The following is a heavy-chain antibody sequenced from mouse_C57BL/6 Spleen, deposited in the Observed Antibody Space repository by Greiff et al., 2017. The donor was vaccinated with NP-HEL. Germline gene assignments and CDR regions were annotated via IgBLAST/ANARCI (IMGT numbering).Heavy chain of an antibody. J-gene: IGHJ1*03. Sequence: QVQLQQPGAELVKPGASVKMSCKASGYTFTSYWITWVKQRPGQGLEWIGNIYPGSGSTNYNEKFKSKATLTVDTSSSTAYMQLSSLTSEDSAVYYCARDFDDYDRYFDVWGTGTTVTVSS. D-gene: IGHD2-4*01. CDR1: GYTFTSYW. CDR2: IYPGSGST. V-gene: IGHV1-55*01. CDR3: ARDFDDYDRYFDV.